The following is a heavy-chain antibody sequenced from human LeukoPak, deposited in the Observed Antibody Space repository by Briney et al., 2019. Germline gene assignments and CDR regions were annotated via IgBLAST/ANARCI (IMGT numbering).Heavy chain of an antibody. CDR2: IYGSGVSI. V-gene: IGHV3-23*01. D-gene: IGHD1-26*01. J-gene: IGHJ4*02. CDR1: GFTVKNYV. Sequence: GGSLRLSCVASGFTVKNYVMNWVRQAPGKGLEWLATIYGSGVSISYADSVKGRFTISRDNSNNTLYLQMNSLRAEDTAMYYCAKDLGWELPAKAYWGQGILVTVSS. CDR3: AKDLGWELPAKAY.